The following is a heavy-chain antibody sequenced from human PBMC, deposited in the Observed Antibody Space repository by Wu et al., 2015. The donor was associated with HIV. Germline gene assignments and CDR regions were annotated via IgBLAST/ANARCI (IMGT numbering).Heavy chain of an antibody. V-gene: IGHV4-34*01. CDR3: ARGGDTAMSDFDY. CDR2: INHSGST. D-gene: IGHD5-18*01. J-gene: IGHJ4*02. CDR1: GGSFSGYY. Sequence: QVQLQQWGAGLLKPSETLSLTCAVYGGSFSGYYWSWIRQPPGKGLEWIGEINHSGSTNYNPSLKSRVTISVDTSKNQFSLKLSSVTAADTAVYYCARGGDTAMSDFDYWGQGTLVTVSS.